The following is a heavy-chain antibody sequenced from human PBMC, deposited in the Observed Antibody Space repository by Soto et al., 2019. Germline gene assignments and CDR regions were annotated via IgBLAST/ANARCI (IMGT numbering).Heavy chain of an antibody. CDR3: ARNYDSTAGRAFNI. CDR2: IYSGGST. D-gene: IGHD3-22*01. Sequence: EVQLVESGGGLIQPGGSLRLSCAASGFTVSSNYMSWVRQAPGKGLEWVSVIYSGGSTYYADSVKGRFTISRDNSKNTLYLQMNSLRAVDTAVYYCARNYDSTAGRAFNIWGQGTMVTVSS. V-gene: IGHV3-53*01. J-gene: IGHJ3*02. CDR1: GFTVSSNY.